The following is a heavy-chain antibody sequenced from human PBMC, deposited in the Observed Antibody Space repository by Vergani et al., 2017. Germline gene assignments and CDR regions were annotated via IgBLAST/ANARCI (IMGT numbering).Heavy chain of an antibody. D-gene: IGHD3-22*01. J-gene: IGHJ4*02. CDR2: ISARYPST. CDR3: ARLSYDTTPCLQGGYDC. V-gene: IGHV3-23*01. CDR1: GFTFSAYP. Sequence: EVQLLQSGGGVIQPGGSVRLSCAASGFTFSAYPMTWVRQAPGKGLEWVSAISARYPSTYYADSVRGPFTISRDNSKNMLYLQMNSLRAEDTAVYYCARLSYDTTPCLQGGYDCGGRGTLVSVSA.